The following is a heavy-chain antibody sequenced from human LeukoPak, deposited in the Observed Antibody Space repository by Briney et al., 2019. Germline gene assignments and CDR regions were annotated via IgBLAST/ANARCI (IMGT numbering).Heavy chain of an antibody. J-gene: IGHJ5*02. D-gene: IGHD3-10*01. V-gene: IGHV4-34*01. CDR3: ARRRESITMVRGVKRGNWFDP. CDR2: INHSGST. CDR1: DFSVSADY. Sequence: PGGSLRLSCAASDFSVSADYMSWVRQAPGKGLEWIGEINHSGSTNYNPSLKSRVTISVDTSKNQFSLKLSSVTAADTAVYYCARRRESITMVRGVKRGNWFDPWGQGTLVTVSS.